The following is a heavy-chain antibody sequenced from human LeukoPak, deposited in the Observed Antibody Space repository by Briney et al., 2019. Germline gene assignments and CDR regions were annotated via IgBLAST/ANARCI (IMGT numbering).Heavy chain of an antibody. CDR3: ARDRGSIAVAGTSGYMDY. V-gene: IGHV1-69*13. Sequence: SVKVSCKASGGTFSSYAISWVRQAPGQGLEWMGGIIPIFGTANYAQKFQGRVTITADESTSTAYMELSSLRSEDTAVYYCARDRGSIAVAGTSGYMDYWGQGTLVTVSS. D-gene: IGHD6-19*01. CDR2: IIPIFGTA. CDR1: GGTFSSYA. J-gene: IGHJ4*02.